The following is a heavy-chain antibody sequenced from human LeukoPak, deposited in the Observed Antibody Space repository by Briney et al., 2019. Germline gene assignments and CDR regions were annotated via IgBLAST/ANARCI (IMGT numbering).Heavy chain of an antibody. CDR3: AKGCSSYNCDEGRWFDP. CDR1: GFTFSSYA. D-gene: IGHD2-2*01. J-gene: IGHJ5*02. V-gene: IGHV3-23*01. CDR2: ISGSGGST. Sequence: PGGSLRLSCAASGFTFSSYAMSWVRQAPGKGLEWVSAISGSGGSTYYADSVKGRFTISRDNSKNTLYLQMNSLRADDTAVYYCAKGCSSYNCDEGRWFDPWGQGTLVTVSS.